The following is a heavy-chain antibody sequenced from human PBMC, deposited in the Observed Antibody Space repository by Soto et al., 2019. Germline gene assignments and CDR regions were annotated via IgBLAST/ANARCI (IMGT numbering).Heavy chain of an antibody. V-gene: IGHV3-74*03. D-gene: IGHD2-21*01. Sequence: EVQLVESGGGLAQPGGSLRLSCAASGITFRKYYMYWVRQAPGKGLVWVTRVNNDGTDTTHADSVKGRFTISRDKAETTFYLHMNSQRAEDTAVYYCARWRLQHALDVWGQGSTVTVSS. CDR3: ARWRLQHALDV. CDR2: VNNDGTDT. CDR1: GITFRKYY. J-gene: IGHJ6*02.